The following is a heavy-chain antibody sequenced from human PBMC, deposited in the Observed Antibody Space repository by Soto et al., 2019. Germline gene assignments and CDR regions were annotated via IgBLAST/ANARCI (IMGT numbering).Heavy chain of an antibody. V-gene: IGHV3-21*06. J-gene: IGHJ4*02. CDR2: ISSTTNYI. CDR1: GFTFTRYS. Sequence: PGGSLRLSCAASGFTFTRYSMNWVRQAPGKGLEWVSSISSTTNYIYYGDSMKGRFTISRENAKNSLYLEMNSLRAEDTAVYYCERESEDLTSNFDYWGQGTLVTVSS. CDR3: ERESEDLTSNFDY.